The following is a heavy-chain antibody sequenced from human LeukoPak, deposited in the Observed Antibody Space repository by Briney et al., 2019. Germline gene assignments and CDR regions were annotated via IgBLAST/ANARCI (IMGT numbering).Heavy chain of an antibody. CDR2: VSQSGGA. V-gene: IGHV4-34*01. CDR1: GGSFSGYH. Sequence: PSETLSLTCAVSGGSFSGYHWTWIRQTPGKGLEWIGEVSQSGGASYNPSLKSRVTISVETSKNLSSLKLNSVTAADTAMYYCAGSYGGNAVGPFDIWGQGTTVIASS. CDR3: AGSYGGNAVGPFDI. D-gene: IGHD4-23*01. J-gene: IGHJ3*02.